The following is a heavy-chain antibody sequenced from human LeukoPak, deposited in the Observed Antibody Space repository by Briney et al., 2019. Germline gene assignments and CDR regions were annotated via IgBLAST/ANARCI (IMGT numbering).Heavy chain of an antibody. Sequence: SETLSLTCTLSGGSISVGDYYWRGIRQPPGKGLEWIGYIYNNGRTYYNPSLKSRVTISVDTSKNLFSLKVSSVTAADAAVYYSARGRSSRGSSFGYWGQGTLVTVSS. V-gene: IGHV4-30-4*01. CDR3: ARGRSSRGSSFGY. J-gene: IGHJ4*02. CDR2: IYNNGRT. CDR1: GGSISVGDYY. D-gene: IGHD6-13*01.